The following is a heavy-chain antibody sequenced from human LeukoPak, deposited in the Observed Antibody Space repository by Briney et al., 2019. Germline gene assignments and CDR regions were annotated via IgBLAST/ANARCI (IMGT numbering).Heavy chain of an antibody. Sequence: SVTLSLTCTVSGGSISSYSWSWIRQPAGKGLEWIGRLYTSGSTNYNPSVTSRVTMSLDTSKNQFSLKMKYVTAADTAVYYCARDLSYPLYYFDYWGQGTLVTVSS. CDR3: ARDLSYPLYYFDY. CDR2: LYTSGST. J-gene: IGHJ4*02. V-gene: IGHV4-4*07. D-gene: IGHD2-2*01. CDR1: GGSISSYS.